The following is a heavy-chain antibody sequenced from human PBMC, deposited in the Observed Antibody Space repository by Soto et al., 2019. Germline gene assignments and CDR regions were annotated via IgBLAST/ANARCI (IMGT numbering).Heavy chain of an antibody. CDR2: IYPGDSDT. D-gene: IGHD3-16*01. CDR3: ARLGESQDPYYFDY. V-gene: IGHV5-51*01. Sequence: GESLKISCKGSGYSFTSYWIGWVRQMPGKGLEWMGIIYPGDSDTRYSPSIQGQVTISAVKSISTAHLQWSSLKASDTDMYYCARLGESQDPYYFDYWGQGTMVTISS. J-gene: IGHJ4*02. CDR1: GYSFTSYW.